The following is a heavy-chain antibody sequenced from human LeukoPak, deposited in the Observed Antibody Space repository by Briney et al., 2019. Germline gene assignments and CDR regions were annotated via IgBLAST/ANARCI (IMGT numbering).Heavy chain of an antibody. D-gene: IGHD2-21*02. V-gene: IGHV1-69*05. Sequence: GASVKVSCKASGGTFSSYAISLVRQAPGQGLEWMGRIIPIFGTANYAQKFQGRVTITTDESTSTAYMELSSLRSEDTAVYYCARVVYCGGDCLMGYMDVWGKGTTVTVSS. CDR2: IIPIFGTA. CDR3: ARVVYCGGDCLMGYMDV. J-gene: IGHJ6*03. CDR1: GGTFSSYA.